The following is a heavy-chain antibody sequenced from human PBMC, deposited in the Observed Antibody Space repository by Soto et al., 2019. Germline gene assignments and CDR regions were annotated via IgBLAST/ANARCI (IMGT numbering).Heavy chain of an antibody. D-gene: IGHD3-16*02. Sequence: EVQLVESGGGLVQPGRSLRLSCAASGFTFDDYAMHWVRQAPGKGLEWVSGISWNSGSIGYADSVKGRFTISRDNAKNSLYLQVNSLRAEDTALYYCAKGEEMGELSLSDYWGQGTLVTVSS. V-gene: IGHV3-9*01. CDR2: ISWNSGSI. CDR1: GFTFDDYA. CDR3: AKGEEMGELSLSDY. J-gene: IGHJ4*02.